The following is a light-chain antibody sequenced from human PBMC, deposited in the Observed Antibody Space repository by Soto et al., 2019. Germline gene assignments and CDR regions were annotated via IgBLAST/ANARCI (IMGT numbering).Light chain of an antibody. J-gene: IGKJ3*01. Sequence: DIVMTQSPDSLAVSLGERATINCKSSQSVLYSSNNKNYLAWYQQKPGQPPKLLIYWASTRESGVPDRFSGSGYGTYFTLTISSLQAEDVAVYYCQQYYSTPLTFGPGTKVDIK. CDR3: QQYYSTPLT. CDR1: QSVLYSSNNKNY. V-gene: IGKV4-1*01. CDR2: WAS.